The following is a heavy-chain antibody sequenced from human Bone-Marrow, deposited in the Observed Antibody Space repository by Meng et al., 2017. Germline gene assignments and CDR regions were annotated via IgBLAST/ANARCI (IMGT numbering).Heavy chain of an antibody. CDR1: AFTFSSYG. J-gene: IGHJ4*02. V-gene: IGHV3-21*01. Sequence: GESLKISCAASAFTFSSYGMNCVRQAPWTGLEWVSSISSSSSYIYYADSVKGRFTISRDNAKNSLYLQMNSLRAEDTAVYDCARVPTLGLQGDYWGQGTLVTVSS. CDR3: ARVPTLGLQGDY. D-gene: IGHD5-24*01. CDR2: ISSSSSYI.